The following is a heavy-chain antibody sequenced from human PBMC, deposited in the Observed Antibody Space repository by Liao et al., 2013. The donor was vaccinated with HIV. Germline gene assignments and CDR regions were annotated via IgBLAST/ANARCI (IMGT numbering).Heavy chain of an antibody. V-gene: IGHV4-34*01. J-gene: IGHJ6*03. CDR3: ARTNGDFHYYYLDV. CDR1: GGSFSGYY. D-gene: IGHD4-17*01. CDR2: INHSGST. Sequence: QVQLQQWGAGLLKPSETLSLTCAVYGGSFSGYYWSWIRQPPGKGLEWIGEINHSGSTNYNPSLKSRVTISVDTSKNQFSLKLSSVTAADTAVYYCARTNGDFHYYYLDVWGKGPRSPSP.